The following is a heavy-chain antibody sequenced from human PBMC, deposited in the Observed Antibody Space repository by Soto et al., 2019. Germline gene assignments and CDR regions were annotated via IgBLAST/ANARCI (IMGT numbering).Heavy chain of an antibody. J-gene: IGHJ4*02. V-gene: IGHV1-46*01. Sequence: ASVKVSCKASGYSFTNFHIHWVRQAPGQGLEWMGMIDPSGGITRDAQRLQGRITMTRDASTSTLYLQMSSLRAEDTAVYYCARGYLGPDYWGQGTLVTVSS. CDR3: ARGYLGPDY. CDR1: GYSFTNFH. D-gene: IGHD2-2*02. CDR2: IDPSGGIT.